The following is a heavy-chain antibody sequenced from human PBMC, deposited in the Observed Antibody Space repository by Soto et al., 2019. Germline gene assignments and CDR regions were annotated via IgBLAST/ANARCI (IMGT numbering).Heavy chain of an antibody. CDR1: GFTFSSYA. J-gene: IGHJ4*02. CDR3: AKDREHSDTSAPTAE. CDR2: ISGSGGST. Sequence: PGGSLRLSCAASGFTFSSYAMTWVRQAPGKGLEWVSAISGSGGSTYYAGSVKGRFTISRDNSKHTLYLQMNSLRAEDTAVYYCAKDREHSDTSAPTAEWGQGTLVTVSS. V-gene: IGHV3-23*01. D-gene: IGHD3-22*01.